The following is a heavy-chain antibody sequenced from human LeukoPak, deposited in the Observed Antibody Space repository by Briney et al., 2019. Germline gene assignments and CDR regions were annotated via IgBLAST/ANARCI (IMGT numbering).Heavy chain of an antibody. CDR1: GGSISTYY. CDR3: ARGGAARLHFQN. V-gene: IGHV4-59*01. D-gene: IGHD6-6*01. J-gene: IGHJ1*01. CDR2: IYHSGST. Sequence: SETLSLTCTVSGGSISTYYWNWLRQPPGKGLEWIGYIYHSGSTNYNPSLQSRVTISVDTSRNQFSLNLNSVTAADTAVYYCARGGAARLHFQNWGQGTLVTVSS.